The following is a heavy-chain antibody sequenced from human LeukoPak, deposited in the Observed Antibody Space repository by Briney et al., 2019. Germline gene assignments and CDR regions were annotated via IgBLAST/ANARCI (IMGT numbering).Heavy chain of an antibody. CDR3: AKMSDNYWNGVVGFDS. J-gene: IGHJ5*01. V-gene: IGHV4-31*11. Sequence: SETLSLTCGVSGGSINSDTYYWHWIRHRPGKGLEWIGFVSHSGTIDYNPSLKSRIIISVDTSNNRYSLRLTSVTAADTAIYYCAKMSDNYWNGVVGFDSWGQGARVTVSS. CDR1: GGSINSDTYY. D-gene: IGHD3-3*01. CDR2: VSHSGTI.